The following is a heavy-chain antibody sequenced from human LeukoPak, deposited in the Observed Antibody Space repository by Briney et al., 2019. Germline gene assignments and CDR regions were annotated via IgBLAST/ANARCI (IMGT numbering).Heavy chain of an antibody. V-gene: IGHV3-21*01. CDR3: VKSTRAVMAMMDV. D-gene: IGHD3-16*01. J-gene: IGHJ6*04. CDR1: GFIFSSYS. CDR2: ISSRSTYI. Sequence: GGSLRLSCAASGFIFSSYSMNWVRQAPGKGLEWVSSISSRSTYIYHADSVKGLFTISRDNAKNSLFLQMNSLRAEDTAVYFCVKSTRAVMAMMDVWGKGTTVTVSS.